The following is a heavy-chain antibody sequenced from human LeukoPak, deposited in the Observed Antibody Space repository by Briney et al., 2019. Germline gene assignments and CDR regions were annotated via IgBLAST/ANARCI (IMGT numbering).Heavy chain of an antibody. V-gene: IGHV4-30-4*07. CDR1: VGSISSGGYS. D-gene: IGHD2-2*01. Sequence: TSETLSLTCTVSVGSISSGGYSWSLVRQPPGKGMQWIGSITYSARPYYNPSLKSRGTISVDTSKNQFSLKLSSVTAADAAVDYCARERGSIASRGAFDIWGQGTMVTVSS. J-gene: IGHJ3*02. CDR3: ARERGSIASRGAFDI. CDR2: ITYSARP.